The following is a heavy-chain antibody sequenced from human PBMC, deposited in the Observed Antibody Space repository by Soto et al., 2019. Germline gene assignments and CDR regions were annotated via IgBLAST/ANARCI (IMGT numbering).Heavy chain of an antibody. Sequence: GASVKVSCKASGGTFSSYAISWVRQAPGQGLAWMGGIIPIFGTANYAQKFQGRVTITADESTSTAYMELSSLRSEDTAVYYCARIPRLVMWYGMHVWGQGTTVTVS. V-gene: IGHV1-69*13. CDR1: GGTFSSYA. J-gene: IGHJ6*02. D-gene: IGHD2-8*02. CDR2: IIPIFGTA. CDR3: ARIPRLVMWYGMHV.